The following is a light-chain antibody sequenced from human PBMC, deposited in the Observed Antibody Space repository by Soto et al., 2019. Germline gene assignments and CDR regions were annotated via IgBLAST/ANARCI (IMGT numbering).Light chain of an antibody. CDR2: GPS. CDR1: QSVRNSY. CDR3: EQYGSSPYT. Sequence: EIVLTQSPGTLSLSPGERATLSCRASQSVRNSYLAWYQQKPGQAPRLLIYGPSGRATGIPDRFSGSGSGTDFTLTTSRLEPEDFAVYYWEQYGSSPYTFGQGTKLEI. V-gene: IGKV3-20*01. J-gene: IGKJ2*01.